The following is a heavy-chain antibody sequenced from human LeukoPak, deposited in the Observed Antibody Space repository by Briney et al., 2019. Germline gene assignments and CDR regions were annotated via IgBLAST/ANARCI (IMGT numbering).Heavy chain of an antibody. V-gene: IGHV1-18*01. CDR3: ARVPIPPYSSSWYQPFDY. CDR1: GYTLTSYD. J-gene: IGHJ4*02. Sequence: ASVKVSCKASGYTLTSYDISWVRHGPGQGLEWMAWISAYNGNTHYAQKLQGRVTLTTDTSTSTAYLELRSLRSDDSDVYFCARVPIPPYSSSWYQPFDYWGQGTLVTVSS. D-gene: IGHD6-13*01. CDR2: ISAYNGNT.